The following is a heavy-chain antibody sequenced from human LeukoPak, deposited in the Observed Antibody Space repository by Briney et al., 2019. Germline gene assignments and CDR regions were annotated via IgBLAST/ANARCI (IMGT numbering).Heavy chain of an antibody. V-gene: IGHV1-69*13. Sequence: ASVNVSCTASGGTFSSYAISWVRQAPGQGLEWMGGIIPIFGTANYAQKFQGRVTITADESTSTAYMELSSLRSEDTAVYYCARAHITMVRGVTSPNYYGMDVWGQGTTVTVSS. CDR2: IIPIFGTA. CDR3: ARAHITMVRGVTSPNYYGMDV. CDR1: GGTFSSYA. J-gene: IGHJ6*02. D-gene: IGHD3-10*01.